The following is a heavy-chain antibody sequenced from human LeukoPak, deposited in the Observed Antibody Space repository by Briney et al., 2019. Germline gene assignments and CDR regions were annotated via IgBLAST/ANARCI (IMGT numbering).Heavy chain of an antibody. CDR1: GGSISSSSYY. J-gene: IGHJ4*02. D-gene: IGHD3-9*01. CDR2: IYYSGST. V-gene: IGHV4-39*07. Sequence: SETLSLTCTVSGGSISSSSYYWGWIRQPPGKGLEWIGSIYYSGSTYYNPSLKSRVTISVDTSKNQFSLKLSSVTAADTAVYYCARGMTGYDILTGYYPYYFDYWGQGTLVTVSS. CDR3: ARGMTGYDILTGYYPYYFDY.